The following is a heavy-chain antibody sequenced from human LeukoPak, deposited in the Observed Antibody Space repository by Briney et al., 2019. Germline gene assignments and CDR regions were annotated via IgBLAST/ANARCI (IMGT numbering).Heavy chain of an antibody. J-gene: IGHJ2*01. CDR3: ARRGSGWYEGYFDL. CDR1: GGSISSSSYY. D-gene: IGHD6-19*01. V-gene: IGHV4-39*01. Sequence: SETLSLTCTVSGGSISSSSYYWGWIRQPPGKGLECIGSIYYSGSTYYNPSLKSRVTISVDTSKNQFSLKLSSVTAADTAVYYCARRGSGWYEGYFDLRGRGTLVTVSS. CDR2: IYYSGST.